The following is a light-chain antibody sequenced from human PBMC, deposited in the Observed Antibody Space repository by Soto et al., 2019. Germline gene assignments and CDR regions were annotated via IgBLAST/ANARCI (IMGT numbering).Light chain of an antibody. Sequence: QSALTQPPSASGSPGQSVTISCTGTSSDVGGYNYVSWYQQHPGKAPKLMIYEVSKRPSGVPDHFSGSKSGNTASLTVSGLQAEDEADYYCSSYAGSLYVFGTGTKLTVL. CDR1: SSDVGGYNY. CDR3: SSYAGSLYV. CDR2: EVS. V-gene: IGLV2-8*01. J-gene: IGLJ1*01.